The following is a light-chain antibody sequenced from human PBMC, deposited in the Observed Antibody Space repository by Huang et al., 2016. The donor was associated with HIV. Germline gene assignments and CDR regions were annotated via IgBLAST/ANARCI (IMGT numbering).Light chain of an antibody. CDR2: LGS. CDR3: MQALQTPRT. Sequence: DIVMTQSPLSLPVTPGEPASISCRSSQSLLHSNAYNYLDWYLQKPWQSPQLLIYLGSNRASGVPDRFSGSGSGTDFTLKISRVEAEDVGIYYCMQALQTPRTFGQGTRVEIK. J-gene: IGKJ1*01. CDR1: QSLLHSNAYNY. V-gene: IGKV2-28*01.